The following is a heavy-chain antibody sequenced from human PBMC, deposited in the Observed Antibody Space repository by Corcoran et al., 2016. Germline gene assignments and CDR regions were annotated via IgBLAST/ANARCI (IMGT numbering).Heavy chain of an antibody. J-gene: IGHJ3*02. CDR2: IIPIFGTA. V-gene: IGHV1-69*01. CDR1: GGTFSSYA. CDR3: ARDGTTVTPWGAFDI. D-gene: IGHD4-17*01. Sequence: QVQLVQSGAEVKKPGSSVKVSCKASGGTFSSYAISWVRQAPGQGLEWMGGIIPIFGTANYAQKFQGRVMITAEESTSTAYMELSSLRSEDTAVYYCARDGTTVTPWGAFDIWGQGTMVTVSS.